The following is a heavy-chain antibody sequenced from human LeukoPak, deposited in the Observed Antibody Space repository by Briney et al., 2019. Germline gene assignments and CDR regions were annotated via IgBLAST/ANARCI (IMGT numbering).Heavy chain of an antibody. Sequence: SVKVSCKASGGTFSSYAISWVRQAPGQGLEWMGGIIPIFGTANYAQKFQGRVTITTDESTSTAYMELSSLRSEDTAVYYCARDVGYCSSTSCSGWFDPWGQGTLVTVSS. V-gene: IGHV1-69*05. CDR1: GGTFSSYA. D-gene: IGHD2-2*01. J-gene: IGHJ5*02. CDR3: ARDVGYCSSTSCSGWFDP. CDR2: IIPIFGTA.